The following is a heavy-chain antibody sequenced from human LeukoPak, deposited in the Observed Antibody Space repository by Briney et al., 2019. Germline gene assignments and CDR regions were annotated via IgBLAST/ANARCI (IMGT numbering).Heavy chain of an antibody. J-gene: IGHJ4*02. Sequence: PSQTLSLTCTVSGGSISSGGYYWSWIRQHPGKGLEWIGYIYYSGSTNYNPSLKSRVTISVDTSKNQFSLKLSSVTAADTAVYYCASSPPGYSYPRYYFDYWGQGTLVTVSS. D-gene: IGHD5-18*01. CDR2: IYYSGST. CDR1: GGSISSGGYY. CDR3: ASSPPGYSYPRYYFDY. V-gene: IGHV4-31*03.